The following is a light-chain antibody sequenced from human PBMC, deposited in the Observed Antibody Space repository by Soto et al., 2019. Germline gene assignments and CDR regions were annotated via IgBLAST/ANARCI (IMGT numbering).Light chain of an antibody. J-gene: IGKJ4*01. CDR1: QSISSY. Sequence: EVVLTQSPDTLSLPPGERATLSCRASQSISSYLAWYQQKPGQAPRLLIYDASSRATGIPDRFSGSGADTDFTLTISGLEPEDFAVYYCQQYGSSPLTFGGGTKVDIK. CDR3: QQYGSSPLT. V-gene: IGKV3-20*01. CDR2: DAS.